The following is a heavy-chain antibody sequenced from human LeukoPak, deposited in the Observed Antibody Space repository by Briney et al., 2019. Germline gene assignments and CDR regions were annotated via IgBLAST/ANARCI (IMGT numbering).Heavy chain of an antibody. CDR1: GFTFSSYG. Sequence: GGSLRLSYAASGFTFSSYGMSWVRQAPGKGLEWVSAISGSGGSTYYADSVEGRFTISRDNSKNTLYLQMNSLRAEDTAVYYCAKVGESTSFSYFDYWGQGTLVTVSS. J-gene: IGHJ4*02. V-gene: IGHV3-23*01. CDR3: AKVGESTSFSYFDY. D-gene: IGHD2-2*01. CDR2: ISGSGGST.